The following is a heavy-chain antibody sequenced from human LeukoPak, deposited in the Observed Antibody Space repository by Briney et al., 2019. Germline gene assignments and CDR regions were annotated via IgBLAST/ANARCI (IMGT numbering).Heavy chain of an antibody. CDR2: IYYSGSI. D-gene: IGHD1-1*01. CDR3: ARGPPYMTAWSRVDY. Sequence: SETLSLTCTVSGGSISSNNYYWGWIRQPPGKGLEWISSIYYSGSIYYNPSLKSRVTISVDTSKKQFSLKLKSVTAADTAVYYCARGPPYMTAWSRVDYWGQGTLVTVSS. CDR1: GGSISSNNYY. V-gene: IGHV4-39*01. J-gene: IGHJ4*02.